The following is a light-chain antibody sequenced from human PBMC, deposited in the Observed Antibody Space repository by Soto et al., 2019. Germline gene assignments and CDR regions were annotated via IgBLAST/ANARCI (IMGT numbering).Light chain of an antibody. V-gene: IGLV2-23*01. CDR3: CSYAGSRTLDVV. J-gene: IGLJ2*01. Sequence: QSVLTQPASVSGSPGQSITISCTGGSSDGGRYYLVSWYQQHPGKAPKLMIYEGSRRPSGVSDRFSGSNSGNTASLTISGLQAEDEADYYCCSYAGSRTLDVVFGGGTKLTVL. CDR2: EGS. CDR1: SSDGGRYYL.